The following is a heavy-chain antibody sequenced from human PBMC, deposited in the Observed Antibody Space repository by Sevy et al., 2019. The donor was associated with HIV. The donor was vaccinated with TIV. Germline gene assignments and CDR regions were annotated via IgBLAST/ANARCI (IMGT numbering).Heavy chain of an antibody. D-gene: IGHD5-12*01. Sequence: SETLSLTCTASSGSISSYYWSWIRQPPGKGLECIGYINSSGTTNYNPSLKRRITISVDTSKNQFSLKLSSVTAADTAVNYRKSAPPVRSGDDSPNWFDPWGQGTLVTVSS. V-gene: IGHV4-59*01. CDR2: INSSGTT. CDR1: SGSISSYY. CDR3: KSAPPVRSGDDSPNWFDP. J-gene: IGHJ5*02.